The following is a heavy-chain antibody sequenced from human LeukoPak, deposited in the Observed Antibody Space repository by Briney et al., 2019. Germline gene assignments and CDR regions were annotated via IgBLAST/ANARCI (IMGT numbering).Heavy chain of an antibody. Sequence: GGALRLSCAASGFIFTDYSINWVRQAPGKGGEGISYIYKTSSNIYYADSVKGGFTISRDNAKNSVFLQMNSLRVEDTAVYYCARYTTGDNWFDPWGQGTLVTVSS. CDR2: IYKTSSNI. J-gene: IGHJ5*02. CDR1: GFIFTDYS. D-gene: IGHD4-23*01. CDR3: ARYTTGDNWFDP. V-gene: IGHV3-21*05.